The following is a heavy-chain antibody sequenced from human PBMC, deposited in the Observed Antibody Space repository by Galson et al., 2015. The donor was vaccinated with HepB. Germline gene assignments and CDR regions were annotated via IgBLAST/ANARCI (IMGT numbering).Heavy chain of an antibody. J-gene: IGHJ6*02. CDR3: ARVGVVVRGSIGLGGLDV. CDR2: NNPSLGTT. Sequence: SVKVSCKASGYTFTNYYINWVRQAPGQGLEWMGVNNPSLGTTTYAQKFQGRVTMTRDTSTSTVYMELSSLRSEDTAVYYCARVGVVVRGSIGLGGLDVWGQGTTVTVSS. D-gene: IGHD3-10*01. V-gene: IGHV1-46*01. CDR1: GYTFTNYY.